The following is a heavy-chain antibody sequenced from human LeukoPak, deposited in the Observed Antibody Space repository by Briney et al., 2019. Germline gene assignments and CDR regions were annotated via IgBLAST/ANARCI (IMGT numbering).Heavy chain of an antibody. CDR2: IIPIFGTA. CDR3: ARYDYGGNSGRLDY. J-gene: IGHJ4*02. Sequence: SVKVSCKASGGTFSSYAISWVRQAPGQGPEWMGGIIPIFGTANYAQKFQGRVTITADESTSTAYMELSSLRSEDTAVYYCARYDYGGNSGRLDYWGQGTLVTVSS. CDR1: GGTFSSYA. D-gene: IGHD4-23*01. V-gene: IGHV1-69*13.